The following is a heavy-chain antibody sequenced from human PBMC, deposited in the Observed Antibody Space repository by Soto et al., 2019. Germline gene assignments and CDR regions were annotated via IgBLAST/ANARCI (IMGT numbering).Heavy chain of an antibody. Sequence: QVQLQESGPGLVKPSGTLSLTCAVSGGSISSSNWWSWVRQPPGKGLEWIGEIYHSGSTNYNPSLTRRVTISVDKSQNQFSLKLSSVTAADTAVYYCARDKFGTVKTTSGAFDIWGQGTMVTVSS. CDR3: ARDKFGTVKTTSGAFDI. J-gene: IGHJ3*02. D-gene: IGHD4-17*01. CDR1: GGSISSSNW. V-gene: IGHV4-4*02. CDR2: IYHSGST.